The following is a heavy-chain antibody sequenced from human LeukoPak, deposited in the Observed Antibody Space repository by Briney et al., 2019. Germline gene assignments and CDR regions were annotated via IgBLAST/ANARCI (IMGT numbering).Heavy chain of an antibody. Sequence: ETLSLTCTVSGGSISSSSYYWGWIRQPPGKGLEWVSAISGSGGSTYYADSVKGRFTISRDNSKNTLYLQMNSLRAEDTAVYYCAKGYGTMIVVVITRGAFDIWGQGTMVTVSS. CDR1: GGSISSSSYY. J-gene: IGHJ3*02. V-gene: IGHV3-23*01. CDR3: AKGYGTMIVVVITRGAFDI. CDR2: ISGSGGST. D-gene: IGHD3-22*01.